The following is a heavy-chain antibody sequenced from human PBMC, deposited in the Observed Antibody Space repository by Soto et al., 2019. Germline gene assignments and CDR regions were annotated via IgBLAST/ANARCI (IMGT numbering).Heavy chain of an antibody. V-gene: IGHV1-24*01. Sequence: GASVKVSCKVSGYTLTELSMHWVRQAPGKGLEWMGGFDPEDGETIYAQKLQGRVTMTEDKSTDTAYMEMSSLRAEDTAVYYCATTYGRFLEWSKSGYWGQGTLVTVSS. J-gene: IGHJ4*02. D-gene: IGHD3-3*01. CDR2: FDPEDGET. CDR3: ATTYGRFLEWSKSGY. CDR1: GYTLTELS.